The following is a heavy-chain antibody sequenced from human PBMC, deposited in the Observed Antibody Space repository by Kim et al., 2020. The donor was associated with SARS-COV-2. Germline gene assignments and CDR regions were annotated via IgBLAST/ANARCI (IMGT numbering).Heavy chain of an antibody. CDR3: AKSQTRLDSSPFDS. Sequence: YNSSLGSRVAISMDTSKSQVSLKWSSVTAADTAVYYCAKSQTRLDSSPFDSWGQGTLVTVSS. D-gene: IGHD3-22*01. V-gene: IGHV4-38-2*01. J-gene: IGHJ4*02.